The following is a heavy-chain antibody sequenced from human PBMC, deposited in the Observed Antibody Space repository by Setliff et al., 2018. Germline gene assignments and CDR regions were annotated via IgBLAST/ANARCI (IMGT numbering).Heavy chain of an antibody. CDR2: VYKTGSI. CDR3: ARAYDGSGWYGESHTYYFDN. J-gene: IGHJ4*02. D-gene: IGHD3-22*01. V-gene: IGHV4-61*09. Sequence: SETLSLTCTVSGDSISGGTYSWSWIRQPAGKGLEWFGHVYKTGSIIYNPSLKSRVTISSDTSKNQFSLNLYSVTAADTAVYYCARAYDGSGWYGESHTYYFDNWGQGTLVTVSS. CDR1: GDSISGGTYS.